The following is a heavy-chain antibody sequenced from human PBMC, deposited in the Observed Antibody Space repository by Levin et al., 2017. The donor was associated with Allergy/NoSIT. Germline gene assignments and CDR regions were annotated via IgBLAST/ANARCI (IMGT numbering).Heavy chain of an antibody. J-gene: IGHJ2*01. CDR3: ARDNGRGVTALLGYFDL. CDR1: GFIFRSYS. Sequence: GESLKISCAASGFIFRSYSMNWVRQAPGKGLEWVSSVSSDSNYIYYADSVKGRFTISRDNAKNSLYLQVNSLRAEDTAVYYCARDNGRGVTALLGYFDLWGRGTLVTVSS. CDR2: VSSDSNYI. V-gene: IGHV3-21*01. D-gene: IGHD2-21*02.